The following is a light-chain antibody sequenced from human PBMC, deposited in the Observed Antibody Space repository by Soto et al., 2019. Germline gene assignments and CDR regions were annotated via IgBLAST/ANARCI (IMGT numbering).Light chain of an antibody. CDR2: GSS. CDR1: HSVSNNY. J-gene: IGKJ2*01. V-gene: IGKV3-20*01. Sequence: EVVLTQSPGTLSLSPGARATLSRRASHSVSNNYLAWYQQKPGQSPKLLIFGSSDRATGIPDRFSGSGSGTDFTLTISSLEPEDFAVYYCQQYGSSPPYTFGQGTKLEIK. CDR3: QQYGSSPPYT.